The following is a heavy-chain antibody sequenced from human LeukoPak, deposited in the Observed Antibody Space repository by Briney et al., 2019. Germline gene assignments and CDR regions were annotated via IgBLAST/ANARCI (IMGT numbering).Heavy chain of an antibody. Sequence: PGGSLRLSYAASGFTFSSYSMNWVRQAPGKGLEWVSSISSSSSYIYYADSVKGRFTISRDNAKNSLYLQMNSLRAEDTAVYYCARVLCSSTSCSPPRGYYYYYYGMDVWGQGTTVTVSS. CDR1: GFTFSSYS. J-gene: IGHJ6*02. D-gene: IGHD2-2*01. CDR2: ISSSSSYI. V-gene: IGHV3-21*01. CDR3: ARVLCSSTSCSPPRGYYYYYYGMDV.